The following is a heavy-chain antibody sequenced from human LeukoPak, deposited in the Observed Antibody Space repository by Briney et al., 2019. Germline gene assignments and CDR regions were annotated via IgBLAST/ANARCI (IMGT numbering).Heavy chain of an antibody. CDR3: ARQYSGTYYRSFDY. Sequence: GESLKISCKGSGYSFTNYWIGWVCQMPGKGLEWMGVIYPGDSDTRYSPSFQGQVTISADKSISTAYLQWSSLKASDTATYYCARQYSGTYYRSFDYWGQGTLVTVSS. J-gene: IGHJ4*02. V-gene: IGHV5-51*01. D-gene: IGHD3-10*01. CDR2: IYPGDSDT. CDR1: GYSFTNYW.